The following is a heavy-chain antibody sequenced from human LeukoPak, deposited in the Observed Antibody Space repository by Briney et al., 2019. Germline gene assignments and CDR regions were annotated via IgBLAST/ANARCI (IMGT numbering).Heavy chain of an antibody. J-gene: IGHJ4*02. Sequence: SETLSLTCAVYGGSFSGYYWTWIRQPPGKGLQWIGYIYYTGRTKYNPSLQSRVTISVDTSKNQVSLRLTSVTAADTAVYYCARQTDHGDSNYWGQGTLVTVSS. CDR1: GGSFSGYY. CDR2: IYYTGRT. CDR3: ARQTDHGDSNY. V-gene: IGHV4-59*08. D-gene: IGHD4-17*01.